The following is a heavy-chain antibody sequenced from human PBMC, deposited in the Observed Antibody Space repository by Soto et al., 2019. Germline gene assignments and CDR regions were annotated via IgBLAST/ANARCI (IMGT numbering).Heavy chain of an antibody. CDR1: GVSIHNSHSF. CDR2: VYYSGGA. Sequence: QVQLQESGPGLVKSSETLSLTCAISGVSIHNSHSFWGWIRQSPGKGLEFIGNVYYSGGAHYNPSLKSRVTISVDTAKNQVSLRVHSVTAADTAVYYCGRVVEGATRHTDFDSWGQGTLVTVSS. D-gene: IGHD1-26*01. J-gene: IGHJ5*01. CDR3: GRVVEGATRHTDFDS. V-gene: IGHV4-39*01.